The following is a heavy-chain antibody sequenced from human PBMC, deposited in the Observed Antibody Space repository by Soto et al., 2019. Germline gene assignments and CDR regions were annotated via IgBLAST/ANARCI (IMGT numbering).Heavy chain of an antibody. J-gene: IGHJ5*02. V-gene: IGHV4-4*02. D-gene: IGHD3-3*01. Sequence: PSETLSLTCVVSGDSIKNNWWSWVRQPPGKGLEWIGEIYQTGTINYNPSLRSRVTISVDKSKNQLSLKVDSVTAADTAVYYCVRGNDNNDFWNKWSLEPWGQGTRVTVSS. CDR1: GDSIKNNW. CDR2: IYQTGTI. CDR3: VRGNDNNDFWNKWSLEP.